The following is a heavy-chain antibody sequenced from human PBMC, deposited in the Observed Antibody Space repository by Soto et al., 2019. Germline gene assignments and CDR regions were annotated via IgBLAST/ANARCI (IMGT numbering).Heavy chain of an antibody. D-gene: IGHD2-2*01. V-gene: IGHV1-24*01. Sequence: GASVKVSCKVSGYTLTELSMHWVRQAPGKGLEWMGGFDPEDGETIYAQKFQGRVTMTEDTSTDTAYMELSSLRSEDTAVYYCATDSPSWRYDAKVPLAYWGQGTLVTVSS. J-gene: IGHJ4*02. CDR3: ATDSPSWRYDAKVPLAY. CDR1: GYTLTELS. CDR2: FDPEDGET.